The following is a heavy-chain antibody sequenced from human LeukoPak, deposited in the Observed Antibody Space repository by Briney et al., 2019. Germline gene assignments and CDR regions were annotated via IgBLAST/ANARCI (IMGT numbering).Heavy chain of an antibody. Sequence: KPSETLSLTCAVYGGAFSGYYWGWIRQPPGKGLEWIGEINHSGSTNYNPSLKSRVTISVDTSKNQFSLKLSSVTAADTAVYYCARISSGWFLYYYYYMDVWGKGTTVTVSS. CDR1: GGAFSGYY. CDR2: INHSGST. J-gene: IGHJ6*03. D-gene: IGHD6-19*01. CDR3: ARISSGWFLYYYYYMDV. V-gene: IGHV4-34*01.